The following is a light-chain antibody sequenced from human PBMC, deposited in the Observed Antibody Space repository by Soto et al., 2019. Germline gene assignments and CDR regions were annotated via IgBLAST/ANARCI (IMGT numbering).Light chain of an antibody. CDR2: AAS. V-gene: IGKV1-17*01. J-gene: IGKJ1*01. Sequence: DIQITQSPSSLSSYALERFTITCRASRGIRNDLGWYQQKPGKAPQRLIYAASTLHNGVSSRFSGSGSGTEFTLTISSLQPEDSATYYCLQNNNYPWTFGQGTKVDIK. CDR1: RGIRND. CDR3: LQNNNYPWT.